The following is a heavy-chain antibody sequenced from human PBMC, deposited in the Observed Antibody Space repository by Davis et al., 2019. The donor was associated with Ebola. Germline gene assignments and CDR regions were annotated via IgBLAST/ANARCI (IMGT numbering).Heavy chain of an antibody. CDR1: GFTFSTSS. D-gene: IGHD3-3*01. Sequence: PGGSLRLSCAASGFTFSTSSMNWVRQAPGKGLEWVSSISSSSSYIYFADSVKGRFTISRDNAKNSLYLQMNSLRAEDTAVYYCARGRGITIFGVVYDVFDIWGQGTMVTVSS. CDR2: ISSSSSYI. V-gene: IGHV3-21*01. CDR3: ARGRGITIFGVVYDVFDI. J-gene: IGHJ3*02.